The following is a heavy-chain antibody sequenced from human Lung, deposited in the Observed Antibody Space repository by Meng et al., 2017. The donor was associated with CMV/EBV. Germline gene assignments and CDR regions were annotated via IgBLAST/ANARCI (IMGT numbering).Heavy chain of an antibody. V-gene: IGHV1-46*01. CDR2: INPSGGST. D-gene: IGHD2-2*02. Sequence: ASVXVSXKASGYTFTSYYMHWVRQAPGQGLEWMGIINPSGGSTSYAQKFQGRVTMTRDTSTSTVYMELSSLRSEDTAVYYCARAGRYCSSTSCYNEDYYYYYGMDVWXQGTTVTVSS. CDR1: GYTFTSYY. CDR3: ARAGRYCSSTSCYNEDYYYYYGMDV. J-gene: IGHJ6*02.